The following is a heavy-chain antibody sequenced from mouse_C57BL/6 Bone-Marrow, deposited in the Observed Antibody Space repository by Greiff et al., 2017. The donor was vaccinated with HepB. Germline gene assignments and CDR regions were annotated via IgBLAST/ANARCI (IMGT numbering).Heavy chain of an antibody. CDR3: TREEDYDGYYEVMDY. Sequence: VQVVESGPELVRPGVSVKISCKGSGYTFTDYAMHWVKQSHAKSLEWIGVISTYYGDTSYNQKFKDKATMTVDKSSSTAYMELARLTYEDSAVYYGTREEDYDGYYEVMDYWGQGTSVTVSS. CDR1: GYTFTDYA. D-gene: IGHD2-3*01. J-gene: IGHJ4*01. CDR2: ISTYYGDT. V-gene: IGHV1-67*01.